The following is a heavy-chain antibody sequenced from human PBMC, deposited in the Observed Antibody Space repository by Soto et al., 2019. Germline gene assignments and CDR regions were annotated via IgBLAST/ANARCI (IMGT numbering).Heavy chain of an antibody. J-gene: IGHJ4*02. V-gene: IGHV3-23*01. CDR1: GFNFYAYA. CDR2: VTDTGGST. CDR3: ATSAAAPGNY. D-gene: IGHD6-13*01. Sequence: EVQLLESGGGLVQPGGSLRLSCAASGFNFYAYAMTWVRQAPGKGLEWVSAVTDTGGSTYYADSVKGRFTISRDNAKNSLYLQMNSLRAEDTAVYYCATSAAAPGNYWGQGTLVTVSS.